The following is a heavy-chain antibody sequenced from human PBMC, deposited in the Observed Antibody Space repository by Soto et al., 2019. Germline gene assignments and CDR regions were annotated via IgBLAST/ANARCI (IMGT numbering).Heavy chain of an antibody. CDR3: AKQTGVRFDY. CDR1: GFTFSSYA. Sequence: ESGGGVVQPGRSLRLSCAASGFTFSSYAMHWVRQAPGKGLEWVAVTSYDGSNKYYADSVKGRFTISRDNSKNTLYLQMNSLRAEDTAVYYCAKQTGVRFDYWGQGTLVTVSS. D-gene: IGHD3-16*01. V-gene: IGHV3-30-3*01. CDR2: TSYDGSNK. J-gene: IGHJ4*02.